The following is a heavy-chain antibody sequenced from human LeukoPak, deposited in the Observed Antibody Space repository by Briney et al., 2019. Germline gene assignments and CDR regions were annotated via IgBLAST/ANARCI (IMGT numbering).Heavy chain of an antibody. D-gene: IGHD2-15*01. V-gene: IGHV4-4*02. J-gene: IGHJ4*02. CDR3: AREGYCSGGSCSFDY. CDR2: IYHGGSA. Sequence: SETLSLTCAVSGGSISSNNWWSWWWSWVRQPPGKGLEWIGEIYHGGSANYNPSLKSRVTISVDKSKNQFSLNLTSVTAADTAVYYCAREGYCSGGSCSFDYWGQGTLVTVSS. CDR1: GGSISSNNW.